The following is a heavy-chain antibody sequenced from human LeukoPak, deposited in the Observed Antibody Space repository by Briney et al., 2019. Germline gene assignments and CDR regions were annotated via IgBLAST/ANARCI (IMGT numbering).Heavy chain of an antibody. CDR2: LYSDGNT. V-gene: IGHV3-53*01. CDR1: GCTDITNV. D-gene: IGHD6-25*01. CDR3: ARGVGPLAANTLAY. Sequence: GGSLRLSCAASGCTDITNVMTWVRQAPGKGLEWVSVLYSDGNTKYADSVQGRFTISRDNSKNTLYLEMNSLSPDDTAVYYCARGVGPLAANTLAYWGQGTLVTVSS. J-gene: IGHJ4*02.